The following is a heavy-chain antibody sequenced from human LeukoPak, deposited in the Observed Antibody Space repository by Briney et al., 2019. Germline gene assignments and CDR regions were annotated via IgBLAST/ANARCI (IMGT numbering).Heavy chain of an antibody. CDR2: I. CDR1: GFTVSSNY. J-gene: IGHJ4*02. Sequence: GGSLRLSCAASGFTVSSNYMSWVRQAPGKGLEWVSVIKGRFTISRDNSKNTLYLQMNSLRAEDAAVYYCARDARLWFGESFDYWGQGTLVTVSS. D-gene: IGHD3-10*01. CDR3: ARDARLWFGESFDY. V-gene: IGHV3-53*01.